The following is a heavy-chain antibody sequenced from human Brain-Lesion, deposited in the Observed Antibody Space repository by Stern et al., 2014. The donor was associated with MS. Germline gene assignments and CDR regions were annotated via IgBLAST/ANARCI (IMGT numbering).Heavy chain of an antibody. D-gene: IGHD3-3*01. V-gene: IGHV1-2*02. CDR2: INTNTGGT. CDR3: ARDQRGITIFGVVTDYYYLGMDV. J-gene: IGHJ6*02. Sequence: VQLVESGAEVKKPGASVKVSCKTSGYIFTGYYIHWVRQAHGQGLEWMAWINTNTGGTKYAQKFQGRVTMSRDTSISTAYVELSSLTSDDTAVYYCARDQRGITIFGVVTDYYYLGMDVWGQGTTVTVSS. CDR1: GYIFTGYY.